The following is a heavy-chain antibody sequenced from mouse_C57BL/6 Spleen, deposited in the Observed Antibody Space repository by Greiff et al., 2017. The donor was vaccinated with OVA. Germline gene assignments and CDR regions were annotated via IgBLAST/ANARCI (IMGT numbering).Heavy chain of an antibody. CDR2: IDPSDSYT. CDR1: GYTFTSYW. D-gene: IGHD2-3*01. V-gene: IGHV1-69*01. Sequence: QVQLQQSGAELVMPGASVKLSCKASGYTFTSYWMHWVKQRPGQGLEWIGEIDPSDSYTNYNQKFKGKSTLTVDKSSSTAYMQLSSLTSEDSAVYYCARAQEKNDGYYPFAYWGQGTLVTVSA. CDR3: ARAQEKNDGYYPFAY. J-gene: IGHJ3*01.